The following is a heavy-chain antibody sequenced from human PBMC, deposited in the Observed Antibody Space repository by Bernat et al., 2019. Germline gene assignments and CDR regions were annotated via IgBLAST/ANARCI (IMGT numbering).Heavy chain of an antibody. V-gene: IGHV4-31*03. D-gene: IGHD3-16*01. CDR2: IYYSGST. CDR3: ARIMIEHDAFDI. Sequence: QVQLQESGPGLVKPSQTLSLTCTVSGGPISSGGYYWSWIRQHPGKGLEWFGYIYYSGSTYYNPSLKSRVTISVDTSKNQFSLKLSSVTAADTAVYYCARIMIEHDAFDIWGQGTMVTVSS. CDR1: GGPISSGGYY. J-gene: IGHJ3*02.